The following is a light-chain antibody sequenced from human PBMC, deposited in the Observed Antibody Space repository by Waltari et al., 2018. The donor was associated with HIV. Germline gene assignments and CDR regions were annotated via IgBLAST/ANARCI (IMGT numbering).Light chain of an antibody. J-gene: IGKJ4*01. CDR3: QQANSFPSFT. V-gene: IGKV1-12*02. CDR2: AAS. CDR1: NIGSW. Sequence: DIQMTQSPFSVSASLGDRVTTTFRASNIGSWLAWYQQKPGKAPKLLIYAASSLQSGVPSRFSGSGSGTNFTLTISSLQPEDFATYYCQQANSFPSFTFGGGTKVEIK.